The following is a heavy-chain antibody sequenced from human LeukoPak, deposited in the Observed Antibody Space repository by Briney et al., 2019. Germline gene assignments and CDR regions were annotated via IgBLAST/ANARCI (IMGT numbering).Heavy chain of an antibody. D-gene: IGHD5-12*01. V-gene: IGHV4-38-2*02. J-gene: IGHJ5*02. Sequence: SETLSLTCTVSGYSISDGYYWGWIRQPPGKGLEWIAVMDQTGTSYYNPSLKSRVTISLDMSKNQFSLKLTSVTAADTAVYYCARYIMGAIKFDTWGQGTLVTVSS. CDR2: MDQTGTS. CDR3: ARYIMGAIKFDT. CDR1: GYSISDGYY.